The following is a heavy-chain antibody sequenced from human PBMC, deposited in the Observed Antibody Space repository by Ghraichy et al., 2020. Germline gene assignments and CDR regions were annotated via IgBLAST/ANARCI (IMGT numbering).Heavy chain of an antibody. Sequence: SETLSLTCAVYGGSFSGYYWSWIRQPPGKGLEWIGEINHSGSTNYNPSLKSRVTISVDTSKNQFSLKLSSVTAADTAVYYCAGPLGALHDYWGQGTLVTVSS. CDR3: AGPLGALHDY. D-gene: IGHD1-26*01. CDR2: INHSGST. V-gene: IGHV4-34*01. J-gene: IGHJ4*02. CDR1: GGSFSGYY.